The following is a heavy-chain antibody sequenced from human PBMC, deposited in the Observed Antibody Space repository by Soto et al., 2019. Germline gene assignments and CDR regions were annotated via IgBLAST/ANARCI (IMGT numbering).Heavy chain of an antibody. D-gene: IGHD6-19*01. Sequence: ASVKVSSKASGYTFTSYGISWVRQAPGQGLEWMGWISAYNGNTNYAQKLQGRVTMTTDTSTSTAYMELGSLRSDDTAVYYCATSIAVAGTGAFDIWGQGTMVTVSS. J-gene: IGHJ3*02. CDR3: ATSIAVAGTGAFDI. CDR2: ISAYNGNT. CDR1: GYTFTSYG. V-gene: IGHV1-18*01.